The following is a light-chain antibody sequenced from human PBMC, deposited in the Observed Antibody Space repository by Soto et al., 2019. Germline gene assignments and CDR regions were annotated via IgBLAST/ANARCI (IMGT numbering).Light chain of an antibody. J-gene: IGLJ3*02. CDR1: NSDVGTYEL. CDR3: CSYAASSALWV. CDR2: EGS. Sequence: QSALTQPASVSGSPGQSITISCTGTNSDVGTYELVSWYQQHPGRAPKLMIYEGSKRPSGVSNRFSGSKSGDTASLTIPGLQAEDEANYYCCSYAASSALWVFGGGTKLTVL. V-gene: IGLV2-23*01.